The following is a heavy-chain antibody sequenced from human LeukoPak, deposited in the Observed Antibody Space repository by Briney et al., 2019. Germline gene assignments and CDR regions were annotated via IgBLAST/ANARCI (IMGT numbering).Heavy chain of an antibody. CDR1: GYTFTAYY. Sequence: GASVKVSCKASGYTFTAYYMHWVRQGPGQGLEWMGWINPNSGGTNYAQKFQGRVTMTGDTSISTAYMELSRLRSDDTAVYYCARPVLGDGTVAAQFEHWGQGTLVTVSS. V-gene: IGHV1-2*02. CDR3: ARPVLGDGTVAAQFEH. J-gene: IGHJ4*02. CDR2: INPNSGGT. D-gene: IGHD2-15*01.